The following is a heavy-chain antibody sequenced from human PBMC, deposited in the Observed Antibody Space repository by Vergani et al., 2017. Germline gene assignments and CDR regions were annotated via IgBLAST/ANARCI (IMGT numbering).Heavy chain of an antibody. CDR3: ARHGGLGFLAPDYNYMDV. J-gene: IGHJ6*03. CDR1: GYSFTSYW. Sequence: EVQLVQSGAEVKKPGESLKISCKGSGYSFTSYWIGWVRQLPGKGLEWMGIIYPGDSDTRYSPAFQGQVTISADKCISTAYLQWSSLKASDTAMYYCARHGGLGFLAPDYNYMDVWGKGTTVTVSS. D-gene: IGHD3-3*01. CDR2: IYPGDSDT. V-gene: IGHV5-51*01.